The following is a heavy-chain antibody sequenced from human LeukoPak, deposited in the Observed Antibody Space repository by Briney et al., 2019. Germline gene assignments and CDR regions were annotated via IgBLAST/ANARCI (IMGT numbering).Heavy chain of an antibody. CDR2: ISAYNGNT. CDR3: ARPTMVRGVIDAFDI. CDR1: GYTFTSYG. Sequence: ASVTVSCKASGYTFTSYGFSWVRQAPGQGLGWMGWISAYNGNTNYAHTLQGRVTITTDTSTSKDYLELRSLRSDDTAVYYCARPTMVRGVIDAFDIWGQGTMVTVSS. V-gene: IGHV1-18*01. D-gene: IGHD3-10*01. J-gene: IGHJ3*02.